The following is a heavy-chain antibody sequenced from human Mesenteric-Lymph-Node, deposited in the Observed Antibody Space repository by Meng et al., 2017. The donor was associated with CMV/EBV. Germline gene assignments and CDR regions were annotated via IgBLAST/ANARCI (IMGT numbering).Heavy chain of an antibody. V-gene: IGHV1-69*10. Sequence: SVKVSCKTSGDTFNIYTISWVRQAPGEGLEWMGGIIPILGIANYAQKFQGSVTITADKSTSTAYMELSSLRSEDTAVYYCARVQRGGVDAFDIWGQGTMVTVSS. CDR1: GDTFNIYT. D-gene: IGHD3-16*01. CDR2: IIPILGIA. J-gene: IGHJ3*02. CDR3: ARVQRGGVDAFDI.